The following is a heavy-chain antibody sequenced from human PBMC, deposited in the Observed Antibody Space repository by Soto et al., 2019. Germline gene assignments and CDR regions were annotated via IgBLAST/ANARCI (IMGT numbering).Heavy chain of an antibody. V-gene: IGHV3-33*01. J-gene: IGHJ4*02. CDR1: VFSFISCG. D-gene: IGHD3-9*01. Sequence: GGSLRRSCAACVFSFISCGMHWVRQAPVKWLEWVAGIWYDGSNKYYGDSAKGRFTISRDNYMNTLYLEMNSLRAEDTAVYYCARVSGAGYSDRTCYFDYWGQGPMVTVSS. CDR3: ARVSGAGYSDRTCYFDY. CDR2: IWYDGSNK.